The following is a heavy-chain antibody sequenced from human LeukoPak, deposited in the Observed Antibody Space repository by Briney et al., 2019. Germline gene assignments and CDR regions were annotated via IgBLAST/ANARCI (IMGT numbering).Heavy chain of an antibody. Sequence: GGSLRLSCAASGFTFRSYWMHWVRQAPGKGLVWVSRINSDGSSTTYADSVKGRFTISRDNAKNTLHLQMNSLRVEDTAVYYCAVLSSGYPVDYWGQGTLVTVSS. CDR3: AVLSSGYPVDY. J-gene: IGHJ4*02. D-gene: IGHD3-22*01. CDR1: GFTFRSYW. V-gene: IGHV3-74*01. CDR2: INSDGSST.